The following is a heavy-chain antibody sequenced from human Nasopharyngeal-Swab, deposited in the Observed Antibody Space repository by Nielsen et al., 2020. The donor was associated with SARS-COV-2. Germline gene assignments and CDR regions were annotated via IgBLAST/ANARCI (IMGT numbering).Heavy chain of an antibody. CDR2: IYNSGTT. D-gene: IGHD6-19*01. J-gene: IGHJ5*02. CDR3: ATPVAVAGRGRWFDP. Sequence: WIRQPPGKGLEWIGTIYNSGTTYTNPSLKSRAGISIDMSNNQLTLELTSVTAADTAVYYCATPVAVAGRGRWFDPWGQGTLVTVSS. V-gene: IGHV4-38-2*01.